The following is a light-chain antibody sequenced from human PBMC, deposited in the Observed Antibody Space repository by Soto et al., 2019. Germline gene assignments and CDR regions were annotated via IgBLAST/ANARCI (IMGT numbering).Light chain of an antibody. V-gene: IGKV3-15*01. CDR1: QSVSYN. CDR3: QQYNNWPRT. CDR2: GAS. Sequence: EIVMRQSPATLPVSPGERASLNCRASQSVSYNLAWYQQQPGQAPRLLIYGASTRATGIPARFSGSGSGTEFTLTISSLQSEDFAVYYCQQYNNWPRTFGQGTKVDIK. J-gene: IGKJ1*01.